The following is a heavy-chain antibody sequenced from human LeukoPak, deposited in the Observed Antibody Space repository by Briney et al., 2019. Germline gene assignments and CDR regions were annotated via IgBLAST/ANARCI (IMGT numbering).Heavy chain of an antibody. CDR3: ARGMWFDTLFSTFDV. Sequence: SATLSLTCSVSDDSISSRKWWTWVRQTPEKGLEWIGEIFHTGSTNYNPSVESRVTISIDKSKNQFSLMLKSVTAADTALYYCARGMWFDTLFSTFDVWGQGTMVSVSS. V-gene: IGHV4-4*02. CDR2: IFHTGST. J-gene: IGHJ3*01. D-gene: IGHD3-10*01. CDR1: DDSISSRKW.